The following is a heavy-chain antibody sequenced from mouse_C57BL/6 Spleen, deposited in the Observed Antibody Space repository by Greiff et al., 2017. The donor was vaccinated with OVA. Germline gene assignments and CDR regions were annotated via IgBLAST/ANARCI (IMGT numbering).Heavy chain of an antibody. V-gene: IGHV7-3*01. CDR3: ARYLTTVVAPYAMDY. Sequence: VQLKESGGGLVQPGGSLSLSCAASGFTFTDYYMSWVRQPPGKALEWLGFIRNKANGYTTEYSASVKGRFTISRDNSQSILYLQMNALRAEDSATYYCARYLTTVVAPYAMDYWGQGTSVTVSS. CDR2: IRNKANGYTT. CDR1: GFTFTDYY. J-gene: IGHJ4*01. D-gene: IGHD1-1*01.